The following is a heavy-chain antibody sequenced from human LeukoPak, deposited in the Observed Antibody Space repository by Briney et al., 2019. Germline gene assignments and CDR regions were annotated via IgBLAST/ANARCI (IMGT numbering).Heavy chain of an antibody. D-gene: IGHD3-10*01. J-gene: IGHJ4*02. V-gene: IGHV3-74*01. CDR1: GFTFSYNW. CDR2: ISSDGRTT. CDR3: LGYYSGSPN. Sequence: GGSLRLSCAASGFTFSYNWMHWVRQAPGKGLVWVSRISSDGRTTHYADSVKGRFAISRDSAKNTLFLQMNDLRAEDTAVYYCLGYYSGSPNWGQGTLVTVSS.